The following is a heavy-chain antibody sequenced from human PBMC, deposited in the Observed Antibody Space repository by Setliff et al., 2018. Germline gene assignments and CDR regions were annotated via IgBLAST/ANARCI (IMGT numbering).Heavy chain of an antibody. J-gene: IGHJ4*02. D-gene: IGHD3-16*01. CDR3: ARDGGDY. CDR1: GFTFSNYA. V-gene: IGHV3-23*01. CDR2: ISNSGGGT. Sequence: GESLRLSCAASGFTFSNYAMSWVRQAPGKGLEWVSAISNSGGGTYYADSVKGRFTISRDNSKNTLFLQMNSLRAEDTAVYYCARDGGDYWGQGTLVTVSS.